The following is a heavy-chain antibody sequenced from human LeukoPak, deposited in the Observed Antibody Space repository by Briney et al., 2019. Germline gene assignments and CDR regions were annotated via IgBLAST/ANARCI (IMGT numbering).Heavy chain of an antibody. D-gene: IGHD1-26*01. CDR3: ARSGGSYSTFDY. Sequence: ASVKVSCKASGYTFTSYAMHWVRQAPGQRLKWMGWINAGNGNTKYSQKFQGRVTITRDTSASTAYMELSSLRSEDTAVYYCARSGGSYSTFDYWGQGTLVTVSS. CDR1: GYTFTSYA. J-gene: IGHJ4*02. V-gene: IGHV1-3*01. CDR2: INAGNGNT.